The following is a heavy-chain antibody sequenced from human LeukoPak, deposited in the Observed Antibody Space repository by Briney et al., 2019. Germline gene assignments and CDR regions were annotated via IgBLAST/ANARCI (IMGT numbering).Heavy chain of an antibody. CDR1: GGSISSYY. CDR2: IYYSGST. Sequence: SETLSLTCTVSGGSISSYYWSWIRQPPGKGLEWIGSIYYSGSTYYNPSLKSRVTISVDTSKNQFSLKLSSVTAADTAVYYCARPIRIAAAGKREGWYFDLWGRGTLVTVSS. J-gene: IGHJ2*01. V-gene: IGHV4-59*05. D-gene: IGHD6-13*01. CDR3: ARPIRIAAAGKREGWYFDL.